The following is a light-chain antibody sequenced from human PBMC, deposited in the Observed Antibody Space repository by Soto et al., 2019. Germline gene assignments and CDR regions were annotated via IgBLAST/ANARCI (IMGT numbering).Light chain of an antibody. CDR2: EVS. J-gene: IGLJ1*01. CDR1: RSDIGGYHY. V-gene: IGLV2-14*01. Sequence: QSALTQPASVSGSPGQSITISCTGTRSDIGGYHYVSWYQQYPGKAPKLLIYEVSHRPSGVSDRFSGSKSGNTASLTISGLQAEDEADYFRSSYTTCSTYVFGAGTKLTVL. CDR3: SSYTTCSTYV.